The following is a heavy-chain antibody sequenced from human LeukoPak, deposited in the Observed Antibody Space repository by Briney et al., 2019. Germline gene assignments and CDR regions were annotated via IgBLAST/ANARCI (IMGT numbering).Heavy chain of an antibody. J-gene: IGHJ6*03. Sequence: AGGSLRLSCAASGFTFDDYGMSWVRQAPGKGLEWGSGINWNGGSTGYADSVKGRFTISRDNAKNSLYLQMNSLRAEDTALYYCARVRETMVRGVYYYMDVWGKGTTVTVSS. CDR2: INWNGGST. V-gene: IGHV3-20*04. CDR3: ARVRETMVRGVYYYMDV. D-gene: IGHD3-10*01. CDR1: GFTFDDYG.